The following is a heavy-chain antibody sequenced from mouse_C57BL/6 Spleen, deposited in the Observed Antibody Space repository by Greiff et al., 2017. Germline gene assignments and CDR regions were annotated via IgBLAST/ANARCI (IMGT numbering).Heavy chain of an antibody. Sequence: VQLQESGPGLVAPSQSLSITCTVSGFSLTSYAISWVRQPPGKGLEWLGVIWTGGGTNYNSALKSRLSISKDNSKSQVFLKMNSLQTDDTARYYCARVFTTVVAGAMDYWGQGTSVTVSS. CDR2: IWTGGGT. J-gene: IGHJ4*01. CDR1: GFSLTSYA. D-gene: IGHD1-1*01. CDR3: ARVFTTVVAGAMDY. V-gene: IGHV2-9-1*01.